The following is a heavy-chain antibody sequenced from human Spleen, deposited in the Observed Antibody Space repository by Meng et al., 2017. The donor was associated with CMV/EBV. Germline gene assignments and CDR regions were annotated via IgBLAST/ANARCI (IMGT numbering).Heavy chain of an antibody. J-gene: IGHJ4*02. D-gene: IGHD7-27*01. CDR1: GFTFSSYS. V-gene: IGHV3-21*01. CDR2: ISSSSSYI. Sequence: GGSLRLSCAASGFTFSSYSMNWVRQAPGKGLEWVSSISSSSSYIYYADSVKGRFTTSRDNAKNSLYLQMNSLRAEDTAVYYCARVHWGNWGLFDYWGQGTLVTVSS. CDR3: ARVHWGNWGLFDY.